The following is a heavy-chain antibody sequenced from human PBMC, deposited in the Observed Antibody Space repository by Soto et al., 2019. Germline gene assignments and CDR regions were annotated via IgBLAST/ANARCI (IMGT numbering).Heavy chain of an antibody. CDR3: AKGLDNYNDHL. CDR1: GFALSRYV. D-gene: IGHD3-22*01. Sequence: EVQLLESGGGLVQAGGSLRLSCAASGFALSRYVMTWVRQTPGKGLEWVSHISGSGGDTYYADSVKGRFTISRANSKNPLHLQMNSLRAEDTAVYYCAKGLDNYNDHLWRQGSTVTVSS. V-gene: IGHV3-23*01. CDR2: ISGSGGDT. J-gene: IGHJ6*02.